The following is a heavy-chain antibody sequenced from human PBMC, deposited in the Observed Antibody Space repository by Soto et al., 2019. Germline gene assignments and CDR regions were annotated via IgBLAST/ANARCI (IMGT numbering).Heavy chain of an antibody. CDR2: ISAYNGNT. Sequence: ASVKVSCKASGYTFTSYGISWVRQAPGQGLEWMGWISAYNGNTNYAQKLQGRVTMTTGTSTSTAYMELRSLRSDDTAVYYCARDVFLESLSDSKNDCFDIQGQETMFTISS. V-gene: IGHV1-18*04. J-gene: IGHJ3*02. CDR3: ARDVFLESLSDSKNDCFDI. CDR1: GYTFTSYG. D-gene: IGHD3-3*01.